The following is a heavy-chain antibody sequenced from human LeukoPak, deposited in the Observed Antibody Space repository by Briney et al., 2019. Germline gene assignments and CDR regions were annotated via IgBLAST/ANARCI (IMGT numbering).Heavy chain of an antibody. J-gene: IGHJ4*02. CDR1: GITLSSYG. D-gene: IGHD3-22*01. V-gene: IGHV3-23*01. CDR3: AKRGVVIRVILVGFHKEAYYFDS. CDR2: ISDSGGST. Sequence: AGGSLRLSCAVSGITLSSYGMSWVRQAPGKGLEWVAGISDSGGSTNYADSVKGRLTISRDNPKNTLYMKMNSLRAEDTAVYFCAKRGVVIRVILVGFHKEAYYFDSWGQGALVTVSS.